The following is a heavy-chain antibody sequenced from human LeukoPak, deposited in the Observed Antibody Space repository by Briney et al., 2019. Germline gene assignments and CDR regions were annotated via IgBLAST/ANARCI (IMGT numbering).Heavy chain of an antibody. V-gene: IGHV3-23*01. CDR1: GFTFSSYA. J-gene: IGHJ5*02. Sequence: PGGSLRLSCAASGFTFSSYAMSWVRQAPGKGLEWVSAISGSGGSAYYADSVKGRSTISRDNSKNTLYLQMNSLRAEDTAVYYCAKDPSLYSSSWYGERWFDPWGQGTLVTVSS. D-gene: IGHD6-13*01. CDR2: ISGSGGSA. CDR3: AKDPSLYSSSWYGERWFDP.